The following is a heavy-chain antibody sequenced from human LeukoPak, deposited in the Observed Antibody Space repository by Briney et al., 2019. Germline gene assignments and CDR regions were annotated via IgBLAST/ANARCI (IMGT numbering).Heavy chain of an antibody. Sequence: GGSLRLSCAASGLTFSSYAMSWVRQAPGKGLEWVSAISGSGGSTYYADSVKGRFTISRDNSKNTLFLQMNSLRAEDTAVYYCAXARDYGDSDLDYWGQGTLVTVSS. D-gene: IGHD4-17*01. CDR2: ISGSGGST. CDR3: AXARDYGDSDLDY. CDR1: GLTFSSYA. V-gene: IGHV3-23*01. J-gene: IGHJ4*02.